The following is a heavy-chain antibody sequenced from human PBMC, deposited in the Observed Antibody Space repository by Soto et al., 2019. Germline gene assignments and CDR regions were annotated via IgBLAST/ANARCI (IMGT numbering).Heavy chain of an antibody. Sequence: SVKVSCKASGYTFTSYYMHWVRQAPGQGLEWMGIINPSGGSTSYAQKFQGRVTMTRDTSTSTVYMELRSLRSEDTAVYYCARNQLRGSDAFDIWGQGTMVTVSS. CDR1: GYTFTSYY. D-gene: IGHD3-10*01. V-gene: IGHV1-46*01. CDR3: ARNQLRGSDAFDI. CDR2: INPSGGST. J-gene: IGHJ3*02.